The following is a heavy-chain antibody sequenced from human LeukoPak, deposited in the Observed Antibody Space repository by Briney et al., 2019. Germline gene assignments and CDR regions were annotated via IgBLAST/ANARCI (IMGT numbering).Heavy chain of an antibody. J-gene: IGHJ4*02. CDR3: ARDHSFFSGLDY. V-gene: IGHV4-59*01. Sequence: KPSETLSLTCTVSGDSISSYYWSWIRQPPGKGLEWIGYLYYSGSTNYNPSLKSRVTISVDTSKNQFSLRLSSVTAADTAVYYCARDHSFFSGLDYWGQGTLVTVSS. D-gene: IGHD3-3*01. CDR2: LYYSGST. CDR1: GDSISSYY.